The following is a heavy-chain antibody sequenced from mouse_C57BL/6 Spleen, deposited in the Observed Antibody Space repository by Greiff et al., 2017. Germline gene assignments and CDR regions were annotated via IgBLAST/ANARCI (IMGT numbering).Heavy chain of an antibody. CDR2: IDPEDGET. J-gene: IGHJ2*01. D-gene: IGHD1-1*01. CDR1: GFNIKDYY. Sequence: VHVKQSGAELVKPGASVKLSCTASGFNIKDYYMHWVKQRTEQGLEWIGRIDPEDGETKYAPKFQGKATITADTSSNTAYLQLSSLTSEDTAVYYCASLYYGSSYADYWGQGTTLTVSS. V-gene: IGHV14-2*01. CDR3: ASLYYGSSYADY.